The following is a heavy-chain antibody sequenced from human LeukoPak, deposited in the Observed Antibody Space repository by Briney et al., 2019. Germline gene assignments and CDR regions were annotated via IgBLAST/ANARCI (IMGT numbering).Heavy chain of an antibody. CDR1: GGSISSYY. D-gene: IGHD3-22*01. CDR3: ARNKGSYYDSSGYYYYFDY. Sequence: SETLSLTCTVSGGSISSYYWSWIRQPPGKGLEWIGYIYYSGSTNYNPSLKSRVTISVDTSKNQFSLKLSSVTAADTAVYYCARNKGSYYDSSGYYYYFDYWGQGTLVTVSS. CDR2: IYYSGST. J-gene: IGHJ4*02. V-gene: IGHV4-59*01.